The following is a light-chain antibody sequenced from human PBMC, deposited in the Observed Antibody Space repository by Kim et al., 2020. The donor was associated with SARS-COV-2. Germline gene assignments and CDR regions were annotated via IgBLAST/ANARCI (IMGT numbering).Light chain of an antibody. Sequence: QSALTQPASVSGSPGQSITISCTGTSSDVGGYNYVSWYQQHPGKAPKLMIYDVSNRPSGVSNRFSGSKSGNTASLTISGLQAEDEADYDCSSYTNSSTWVFGGGTQLSVL. V-gene: IGLV2-14*03. CDR3: SSYTNSSTWV. CDR1: SSDVGGYNY. CDR2: DVS. J-gene: IGLJ3*02.